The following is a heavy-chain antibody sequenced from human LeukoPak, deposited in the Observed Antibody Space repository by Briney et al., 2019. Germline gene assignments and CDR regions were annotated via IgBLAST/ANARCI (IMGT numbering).Heavy chain of an antibody. CDR1: GYTFTSYD. Sequence: ASVKVSCKASGYTFTSYDINWVRQATGQGLEWMGWMNPNSGNTGYAQKFQGRVTMTRNTSISTAYMELSSLRSEDTAVYYCARGINYDFWSGYLYYYYYGMDVWGQGTTVTVSS. V-gene: IGHV1-8*01. CDR2: MNPNSGNT. CDR3: ARGINYDFWSGYLYYYYYGMDV. J-gene: IGHJ6*02. D-gene: IGHD3-3*01.